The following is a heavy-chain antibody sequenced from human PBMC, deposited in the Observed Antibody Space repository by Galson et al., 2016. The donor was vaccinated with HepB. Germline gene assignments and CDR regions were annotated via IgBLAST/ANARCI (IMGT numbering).Heavy chain of an antibody. CDR1: GDSVSSNSAT. CDR3: ARVRSGYGGYANPYYYGMDV. V-gene: IGHV6-1*01. J-gene: IGHJ6*02. D-gene: IGHD5-12*01. CDR2: TYYRSKWYN. Sequence: CAISGDSVSSNSATWNWIRQSPSRGLEWLGRTYYRSKWYNDYALSVKSRITINPDTSKNQFSLQPNSVTPEDTAVYYCARVRSGYGGYANPYYYGMDVWGQGTTVTVSS.